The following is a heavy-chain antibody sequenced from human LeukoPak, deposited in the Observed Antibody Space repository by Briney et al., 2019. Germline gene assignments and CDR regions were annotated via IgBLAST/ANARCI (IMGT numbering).Heavy chain of an antibody. D-gene: IGHD6-19*01. V-gene: IGHV3-11*01. CDR3: GLSSMNPSYYYGIDV. CDR2: IDRSGATA. J-gene: IGHJ6*02. Sequence: PGGSLRLSCAASGFIFSDYYMTWIRQAPGKGLDWVSYIDRSGATAFYADSVKGRFTTSRDNARNSLHLQMNDLRPEDSAVYYCGLSSMNPSYYYGIDVWGQGTTVRVSS. CDR1: GFIFSDYY.